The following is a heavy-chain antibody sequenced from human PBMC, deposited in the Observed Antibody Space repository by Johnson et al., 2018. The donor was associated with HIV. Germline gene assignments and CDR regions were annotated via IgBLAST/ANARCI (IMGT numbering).Heavy chain of an antibody. CDR2: ISYAGSNK. J-gene: IGHJ3*02. CDR3: ARVKVATINAFDI. V-gene: IGHV3-30-3*01. D-gene: IGHD5-12*01. CDR1: GLTFSSYA. Sequence: QVQLVESGGGLVQPGGSLRLSCAASGLTFSSYAMHWVRQAPGKGLEWVAVISYAGSNKYYADSVKGRFTISRDNSKNTLYLQMNSLRDEDTAVYYCARVKVATINAFDIWGQGTMVTVSS.